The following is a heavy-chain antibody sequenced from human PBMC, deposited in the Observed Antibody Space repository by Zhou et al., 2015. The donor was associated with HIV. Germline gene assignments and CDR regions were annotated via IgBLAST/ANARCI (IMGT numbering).Heavy chain of an antibody. CDR2: IIPIFGTA. CDR3: ARDGCSGGSCYPNDAFDI. Sequence: QVQLVQSGAEVKKPGSSVKVSCKASGGTFSSYAISWVRQAPGQGLEWMGGIIPIFGTANYAQKFQGRVTITADESTSTAYMELSSLRSEDTAVYYCARDGCSGGSCYPNDAFDIWGQGTMVTVSS. J-gene: IGHJ3*02. D-gene: IGHD2-15*01. CDR1: GGTFSSYA. V-gene: IGHV1-69*01.